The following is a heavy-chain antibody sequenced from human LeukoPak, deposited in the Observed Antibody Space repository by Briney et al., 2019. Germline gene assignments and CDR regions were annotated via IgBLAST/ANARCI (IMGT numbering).Heavy chain of an antibody. V-gene: IGHV3-21*01. D-gene: IGHD5-18*01. Sequence: GGSLRLSCAASEFIFSSYDMNWVRQAPGKGLEWVSSISSSSSYIYYADSVKGRFTISRDNAKNSLYLQMNSLRAEDTAVYYCAKAVKGYSCGDDAFDIWGQGTIVIVSS. CDR2: ISSSSSYI. CDR3: AKAVKGYSCGDDAFDI. J-gene: IGHJ3*02. CDR1: EFIFSSYD.